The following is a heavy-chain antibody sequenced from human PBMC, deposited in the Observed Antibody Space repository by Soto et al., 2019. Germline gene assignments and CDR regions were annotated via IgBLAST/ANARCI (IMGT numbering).Heavy chain of an antibody. CDR1: GFTFSSYA. CDR3: ATGRGVNFYYGMDV. D-gene: IGHD3-10*01. V-gene: IGHV3-23*01. CDR2: ISGSGGST. Sequence: EVQLLESGGGLVQPGGSLRLSCAASGFTFSSYAMSWVRQARGKGLEWVSAISGSGGSTYYADSVKGRFTISRDNSKNTLYLQMNSLRAEDTAVYYCATGRGVNFYYGMDVWGQGTTVTVSS. J-gene: IGHJ6*02.